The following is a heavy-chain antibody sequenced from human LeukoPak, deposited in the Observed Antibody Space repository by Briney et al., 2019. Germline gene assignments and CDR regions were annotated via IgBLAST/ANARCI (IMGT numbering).Heavy chain of an antibody. Sequence: SETLSLTCTVSGGSISSSDHYWAWTRQPPGKGLEWIGSRYYSGDNYYSPSLKSRVTISVDTSTNQFALKMNSVTAADTAVYYCARGDIFGVVANWFDPWGQGTLVTVSS. J-gene: IGHJ5*02. D-gene: IGHD3-3*02. CDR1: GGSISSSDHY. CDR3: ARGDIFGVVANWFDP. CDR2: RYYSGDN. V-gene: IGHV4-39*02.